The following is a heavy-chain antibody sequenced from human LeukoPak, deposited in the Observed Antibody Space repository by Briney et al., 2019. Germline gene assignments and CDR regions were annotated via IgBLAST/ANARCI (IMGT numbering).Heavy chain of an antibody. CDR2: ISWNSGTK. V-gene: IGHV3-9*01. D-gene: IGHD6-25*01. CDR3: AKAAADWYFDV. Sequence: GGSLRLSCVASGFNFNDYAMHWVRQAPGKGLEWVSGISWNSGTKDYADSVKGRFIISRDYAQRSLFLQMNSPATEDTAFYYCAKAAADWYFDVWGRGTLVTVSS. CDR1: GFNFNDYA. J-gene: IGHJ2*01.